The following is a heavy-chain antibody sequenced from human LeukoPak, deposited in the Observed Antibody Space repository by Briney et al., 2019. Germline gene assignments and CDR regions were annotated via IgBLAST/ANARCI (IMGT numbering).Heavy chain of an antibody. CDR2: IYYSGST. V-gene: IGHV4-39*07. CDR1: GGSISSSSYY. CDR3: ARLGVDIVVVPAAILPSI. J-gene: IGHJ3*02. Sequence: SETLSLTCTVSGGSISSSSYYWGWIRQPPGKGLEWIGSIYYSGSTYYNPSLKSRVTISVDTSKNQFSLKLSSVTAADTAVYYCARLGVDIVVVPAAILPSIWGQGTMVTVSS. D-gene: IGHD2-2*03.